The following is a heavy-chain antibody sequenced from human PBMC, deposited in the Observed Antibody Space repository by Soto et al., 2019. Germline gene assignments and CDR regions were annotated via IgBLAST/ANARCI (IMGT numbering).Heavy chain of an antibody. CDR2: INPIVSMS. CDR3: AASYGSGYRAFDY. J-gene: IGHJ4*02. Sequence: QVQLVQSGTEVKKPGSSVKVSCKASGDTFSFYTINWVRQAPGLGLEWVGRINPIVSMSNYAQKFQGRVSVTTEXXTSTAYMELRSLRSDDTAMYFCAASYGSGYRAFDYWGQGALVIVSS. V-gene: IGHV1-69*02. CDR1: GDTFSFYT. D-gene: IGHD3-10*01.